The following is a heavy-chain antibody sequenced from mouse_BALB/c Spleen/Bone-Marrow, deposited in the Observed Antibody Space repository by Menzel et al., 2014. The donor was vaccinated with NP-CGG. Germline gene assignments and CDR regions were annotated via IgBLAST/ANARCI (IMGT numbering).Heavy chain of an antibody. V-gene: IGHV5-12-2*01. CDR1: GFTFSSYS. Sequence: EVQGVESGGGLVQPGGSLKLSCAASGFTFSSYSMSWVRQTPEKRLEWVAYISNGGGSTYYPDTVKGRFTISRDNAKNTLYLQMSSLKSEDTAMYYCARQLGLRVDYWGQGSSVTVSS. D-gene: IGHD3-1*01. CDR2: ISNGGGST. CDR3: ARQLGLRVDY. J-gene: IGHJ4*01.